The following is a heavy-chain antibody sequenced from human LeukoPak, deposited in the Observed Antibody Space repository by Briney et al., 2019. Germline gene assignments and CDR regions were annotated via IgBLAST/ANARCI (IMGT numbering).Heavy chain of an antibody. V-gene: IGHV3-7*01. CDR1: GFTFSTYW. J-gene: IGHJ4*02. D-gene: IGHD1-20*01. CDR3: ARELITKWSCGDY. CDR2: IKHDGSDR. Sequence: PGGSLRLSCAASGFTFSTYWMSWVRQAPGKGLEWVANIKHDGSDRNYVDSVRGRFTISRDNGKNLLHLQMNTLRAEDTAVYYCARELITKWSCGDYWGQGTLVTVSS.